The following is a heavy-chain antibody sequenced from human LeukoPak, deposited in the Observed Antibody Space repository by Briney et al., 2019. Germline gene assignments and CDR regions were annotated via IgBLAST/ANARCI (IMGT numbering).Heavy chain of an antibody. CDR2: IYYSGST. Sequence: NPSETLSLTCTVSGGSISSYYWSWIRQPPGKGLEWIGYIYYSGSTNYNPSLKSRVTISVDTSKNQFSLKLSSVTAADTAVYYCARQIGIGVAGTGWIDPWGQGTLVTVSS. CDR1: GGSISSYY. J-gene: IGHJ5*02. V-gene: IGHV4-59*08. D-gene: IGHD6-19*01. CDR3: ARQIGIGVAGTGWIDP.